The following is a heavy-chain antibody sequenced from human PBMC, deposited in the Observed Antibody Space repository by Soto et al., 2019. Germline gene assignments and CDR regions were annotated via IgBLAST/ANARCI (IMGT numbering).Heavy chain of an antibody. CDR2: INPNSGGT. Sequence: GASVKVSCKASGYTFTGYYMHWVRQAPGQGLEWMGWINPNSGGTNYAQKFQGWVTMTRDTSISTAYMELSRLRSDDTAVYYCARVFSGYDGFIAAFDIWRQGTMVTVSS. CDR1: GYTFTGYY. V-gene: IGHV1-2*04. CDR3: ARVFSGYDGFIAAFDI. J-gene: IGHJ3*02. D-gene: IGHD5-12*01.